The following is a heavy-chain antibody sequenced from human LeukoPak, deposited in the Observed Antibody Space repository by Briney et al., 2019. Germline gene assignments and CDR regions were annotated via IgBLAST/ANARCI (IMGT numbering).Heavy chain of an antibody. CDR2: ISGSGGRT. J-gene: IGHJ4*02. V-gene: IGHV3-23*01. CDR3: AKDLRSSSFTHYFDF. CDR1: GFTFSSYA. Sequence: QPGGSLRLSCAASGFTFSSYAMSWVRQAPGKGLEWVSAISGSGGRTYYADSVKGRFTISRDNSKNTLYLQMNSLRAEDAAVFYCAKDLRSSSFTHYFDFWGQGTLVTVSS. D-gene: IGHD6-13*01.